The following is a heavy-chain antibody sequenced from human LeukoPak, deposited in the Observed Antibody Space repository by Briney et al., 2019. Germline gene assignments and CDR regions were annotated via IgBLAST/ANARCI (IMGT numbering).Heavy chain of an antibody. J-gene: IGHJ4*02. CDR3: ARTTRALVANFDY. CDR1: GFTFSSYG. D-gene: IGHD5-18*01. Sequence: GGSLRLSCAASGFTFSSYGMHWVRQAPGKGLEWVAVIWYDGSNKYYADSVKGRFTISRDNSKNTLYLQMNSLRAEDTAVYYCARTTRALVANFDYWGKGTLVTVSS. CDR2: IWYDGSNK. V-gene: IGHV3-33*01.